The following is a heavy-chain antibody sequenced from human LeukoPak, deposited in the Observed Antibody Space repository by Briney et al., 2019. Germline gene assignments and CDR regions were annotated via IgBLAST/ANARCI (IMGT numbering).Heavy chain of an antibody. CDR3: AHLDYYDSSGYYSNLHNWFDP. CDR2: IYWNDDK. V-gene: IGHV2-5*01. D-gene: IGHD3-22*01. Sequence: SGPTLVKPTQTLTLTCAFSGFSLSTSGVGVGWIRQPPGKALEWLALIYWNDDKRYSPSLKSRLTITKDTSKNQVVLTMTNMDPVDTATYYCAHLDYYDSSGYYSNLHNWFDPWGQGTLVTVSS. J-gene: IGHJ5*02. CDR1: GFSLSTSGVG.